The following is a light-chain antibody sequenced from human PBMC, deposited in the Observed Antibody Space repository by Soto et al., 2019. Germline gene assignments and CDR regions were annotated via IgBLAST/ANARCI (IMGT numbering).Light chain of an antibody. Sequence: QSVLTQPASVSGSPGQSITISCTGTSSDVGGYNYVSWYQQHPGKAPKLMIYEVSNRPSGVSNRFSGSKSGNTASLTISGLRAEDEADYYCSSYTSSGTVIFAGGTQLTVL. V-gene: IGLV2-14*01. J-gene: IGLJ2*01. CDR2: EVS. CDR1: SSDVGGYNY. CDR3: SSYTSSGTVI.